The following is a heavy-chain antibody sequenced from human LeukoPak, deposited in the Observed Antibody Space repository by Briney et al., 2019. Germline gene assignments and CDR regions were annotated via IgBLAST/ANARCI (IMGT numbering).Heavy chain of an antibody. V-gene: IGHV4-39*02. CDR3: AREVEHYDGSGYRPHAFDI. Sequence: PSETLSLTCTVSGGSIISNNHYWGWTRQPPGKGLEWFGSISYSGNTAYNPSLRSRVTISVDTSKNQFSLKVNSVTAADTAVYYCAREVEHYDGSGYRPHAFDIWGRGTLVTVSS. CDR1: GGSIISNNHY. J-gene: IGHJ3*02. D-gene: IGHD3-22*01. CDR2: ISYSGNT.